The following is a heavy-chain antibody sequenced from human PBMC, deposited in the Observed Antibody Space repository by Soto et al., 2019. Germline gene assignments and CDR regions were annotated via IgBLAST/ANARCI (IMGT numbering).Heavy chain of an antibody. CDR1: GGTFSSYA. J-gene: IGHJ4*02. CDR3: AVILFGFDY. D-gene: IGHD3-10*02. CDR2: IIPIFGTA. V-gene: IGHV1-69*05. Sequence: GASVKVSCKASGGTFSSYAISWVRQAPGQGLEWMGGIIPIFGTANYAQKFQGRVTMTRNTSISTAYMELSSLRSEDTAVYYCAVILFGFDYWGQGTLVTVSS.